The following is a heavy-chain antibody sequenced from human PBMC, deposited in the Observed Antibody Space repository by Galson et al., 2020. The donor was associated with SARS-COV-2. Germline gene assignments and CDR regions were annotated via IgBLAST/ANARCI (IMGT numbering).Heavy chain of an antibody. J-gene: IGHJ4*02. Sequence: ALETLSLTCTVSGGSISTNNCFWGWIRQPPGKGLEWIGSIYYCWSTYYNPSLKSRLTISMYTSKNQFSLNLSSVTAADTAVYYCSSDQGYGRSWSIVDPFDHWGQGTLVNVSS. CDR3: SSDQGYGRSWSIVDPFDH. CDR1: GGSISTNNCF. D-gene: IGHD6-13*01. CDR2: IYYCWST. V-gene: IGHV4-39*07.